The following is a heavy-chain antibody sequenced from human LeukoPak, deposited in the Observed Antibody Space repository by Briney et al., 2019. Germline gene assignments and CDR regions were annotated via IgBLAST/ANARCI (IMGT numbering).Heavy chain of an antibody. CDR1: GITVNTNY. CDR2: IYSGGAT. CDR3: ARLHYDVLTGPFDY. J-gene: IGHJ4*02. D-gene: IGHD3-9*01. Sequence: GGSLRLSCAASGITVNTNYMSWVRQAPGKGLEWVSIIYSGGATFYADSVKGRFTISRESSKNALWLQMNSLTAEGTAVYYCARLHYDVLTGPFDYWGQGTLVTVSS. V-gene: IGHV3-66*04.